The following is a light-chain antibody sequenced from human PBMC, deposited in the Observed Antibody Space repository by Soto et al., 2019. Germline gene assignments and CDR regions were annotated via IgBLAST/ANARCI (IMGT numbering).Light chain of an antibody. CDR3: QQYNNWPRT. V-gene: IGKV3D-15*01. CDR1: QSVSSN. Sequence: EIVLTQSPATLSLSPLEGDNLXCRASQSVSSNLAWYQQKPGQAPRLLIYGASSRATGIPVRFSGSGSGTEFTLTISSLQSEDFAVYYCQQYNNWPRTFGQGTKVDIK. CDR2: GAS. J-gene: IGKJ1*01.